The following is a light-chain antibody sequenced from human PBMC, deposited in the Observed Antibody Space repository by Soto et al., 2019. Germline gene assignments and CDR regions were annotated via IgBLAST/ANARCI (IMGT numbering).Light chain of an antibody. V-gene: IGKV1-27*01. CDR2: AAS. Sequence: DIQMTQSPSSLSASVGDRVTITCRASQGIDNYLAWYQQRPGKVPHLLIYAASTLQSGVPSRFSGSGTGTDFTLTIDNVQPEDVATYFCQQYDSAPPSFGGGTRVQIK. CDR3: QQYDSAPPS. J-gene: IGKJ4*01. CDR1: QGIDNY.